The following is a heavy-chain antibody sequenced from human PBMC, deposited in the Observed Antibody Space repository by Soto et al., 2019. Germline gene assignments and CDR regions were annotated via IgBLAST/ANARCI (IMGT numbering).Heavy chain of an antibody. CDR1: GCKFGGYG. D-gene: IGHD5-12*01. V-gene: IGHV3-30*18. CDR2: ISYDGRNK. Sequence: GGSQRLSCGAAGCKFGGYGMHWISQAPGNGLECVAVISYDGRNKYYADSVKGRFTTSRDNSKNTLYLQMNSLRAEDTAVYYCAKGGPRIVATTLERHNRACNSGMAVRVHGTTVTVS. CDR3: AKGGPRIVATTLERHNRACNSGMAV. J-gene: IGHJ6*02.